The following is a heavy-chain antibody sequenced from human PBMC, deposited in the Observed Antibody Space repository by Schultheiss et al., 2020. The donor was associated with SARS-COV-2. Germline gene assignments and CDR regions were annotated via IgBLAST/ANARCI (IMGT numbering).Heavy chain of an antibody. Sequence: GGSLRLSCAASGFTFSSYSMNWVRQAPGKGLEWVSSISSSSSYIYYADSVKGRFTISRDNAKNSLYLQMNSLRAEDTAVYYCARRDSSGSRPDFDYWGQGTLVTVSS. CDR2: ISSSSSYI. V-gene: IGHV3-21*01. CDR3: ARRDSSGSRPDFDY. D-gene: IGHD6-19*01. J-gene: IGHJ4*02. CDR1: GFTFSSYS.